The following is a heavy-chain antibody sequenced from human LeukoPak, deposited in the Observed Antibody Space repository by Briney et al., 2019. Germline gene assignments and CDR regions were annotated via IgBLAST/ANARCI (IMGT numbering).Heavy chain of an antibody. V-gene: IGHV1-69*01. J-gene: IGHJ5*02. Sequence: SVKVSCKASGGTFSSYAISWVRQAPGQGLEWMGGIIPIFGTANYAQKFQGRVTITADESTSTAYMELSSLRSEDTAVYYCTRGGESYDILTGHTPWGQGTLVTVSS. CDR1: GGTFSSYA. CDR2: IIPIFGTA. CDR3: TRGGESYDILTGHTP. D-gene: IGHD3-9*01.